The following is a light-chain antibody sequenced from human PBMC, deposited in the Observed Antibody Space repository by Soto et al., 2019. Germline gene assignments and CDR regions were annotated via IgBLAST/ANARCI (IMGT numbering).Light chain of an antibody. J-gene: IGKJ1*01. CDR3: MQALQTRT. V-gene: IGKV2-28*01. CDR1: QSLLHSNGYYY. CDR2: LGS. Sequence: DIVMTQSPLSLPVTPGEPASISCRSSQSLLHSNGYYYLDWYLQKPGQSPQLLIYLGSNRASGVPDRISGSGSGTEFTLKISRVEAEDVGVYYCMQALQTRTFGQGTKVEIK.